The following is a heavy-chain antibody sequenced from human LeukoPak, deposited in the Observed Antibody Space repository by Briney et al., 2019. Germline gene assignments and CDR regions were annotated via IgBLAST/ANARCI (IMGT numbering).Heavy chain of an antibody. J-gene: IGHJ4*02. CDR3: ARDLSYYGSGIDF. D-gene: IGHD3-10*01. Sequence: GWSLRLSCAASGFTFSDYYMSWFRQAPGKGLEWVAYITSSSSTIYYADSVKGRFTISRDNAKNSLHLQINSLRAEDTAVYYCARDLSYYGSGIDFWGQGTLVTVSS. CDR1: GFTFSDYY. CDR2: ITSSSSTI. V-gene: IGHV3-11*04.